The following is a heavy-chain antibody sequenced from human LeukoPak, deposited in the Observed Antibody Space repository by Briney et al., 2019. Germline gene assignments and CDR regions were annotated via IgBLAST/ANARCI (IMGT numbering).Heavy chain of an antibody. CDR2: ISANSGGT. CDR1: GYTFTGYY. CDR3: ARAARRLLWFGELLDY. Sequence: ASVTVSCKASGYTFTGYYMHWVGQAPGPGLEWMGWISANSGGTNYVQKFQGRGTMTRDTSISTAYMELSRLRSDDTAVYYCARAARRLLWFGELLDYWGQGTLVTVSS. V-gene: IGHV1-2*02. J-gene: IGHJ4*02. D-gene: IGHD3-10*01.